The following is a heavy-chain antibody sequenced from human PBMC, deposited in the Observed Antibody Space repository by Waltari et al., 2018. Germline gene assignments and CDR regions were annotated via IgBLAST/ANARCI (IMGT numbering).Heavy chain of an antibody. Sequence: QVQLQESGPGLVKPPETLSLTCSVSGGSISNSYWNWIGQTPGKGLEWIGYISSSGQTNYNPSLKSRVSVSLDTSKTRFSLRLSSVTAADTAVYYCARATYYDFSSGYSFDNWGQGTLVTVSS. CDR2: ISSSGQT. D-gene: IGHD3-3*01. V-gene: IGHV4-59*01. J-gene: IGHJ4*02. CDR3: ARATYYDFSSGYSFDN. CDR1: GGSISNSY.